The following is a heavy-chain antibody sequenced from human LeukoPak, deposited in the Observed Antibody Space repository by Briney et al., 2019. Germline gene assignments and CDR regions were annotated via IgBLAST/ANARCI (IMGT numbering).Heavy chain of an antibody. CDR2: ISSSAYP. Sequence: GGSLILSCAASGFIFSPYGMTWVRQAPGKGLEWVSTISSSAYPSYTDSVKGRFTISRDNAKNSLYLQMNSLRAEDTAVYYCLGEKKGYYYDSSGYYNPTYYFDYWGQGTLVTVSS. D-gene: IGHD3-22*01. V-gene: IGHV3-21*01. CDR1: GFIFSPYG. J-gene: IGHJ4*02. CDR3: LGEKKGYYYDSSGYYNPTYYFDY.